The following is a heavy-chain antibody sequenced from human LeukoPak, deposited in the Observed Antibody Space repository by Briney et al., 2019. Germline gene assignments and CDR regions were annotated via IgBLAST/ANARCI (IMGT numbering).Heavy chain of an antibody. V-gene: IGHV4-34*01. Sequence: NSSETLSLTCAVYGGSLSGYYWSWIRQPPGRGLEWIGEINYSGSTNYNPSLRSRVTISVDTSKNQFSLKLSSVTAADTAVYYCGRDGSRYCSGACCYTYWGQGTLVTVSS. CDR2: INYSGST. CDR1: GGSLSGYY. J-gene: IGHJ4*02. CDR3: GRDGSRYCSGACCYTY. D-gene: IGHD2-15*01.